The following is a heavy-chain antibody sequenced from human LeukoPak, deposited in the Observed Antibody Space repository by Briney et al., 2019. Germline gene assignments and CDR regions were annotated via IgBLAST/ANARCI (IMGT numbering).Heavy chain of an antibody. CDR3: AKDQDPHSYGSGSYAPFDY. CDR1: GFPFSSYA. V-gene: IGHV3-23*01. Sequence: GALRLSCAASGFPFSSYAMSWVRQAPGKGLEWVSAISGSGGSTHYAGSVKGRFTVSRDNSKNTLYLQMNSLRADDTAVYYCAKDQDPHSYGSGSYAPFDYWGQGTLVTVSS. J-gene: IGHJ4*02. D-gene: IGHD3-10*01. CDR2: ISGSGGST.